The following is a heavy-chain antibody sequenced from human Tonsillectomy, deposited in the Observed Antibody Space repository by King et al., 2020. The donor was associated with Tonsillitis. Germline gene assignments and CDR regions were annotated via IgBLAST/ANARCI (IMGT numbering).Heavy chain of an antibody. D-gene: IGHD1-26*01. CDR1: GYTFTNYG. Sequence: VQLVESGAEVKKPGASVKVSCQASGYTFTNYGITWVRQAPGQGLEWMGWINIYSGNPDYAQKLQGRVTMTTDTSTSTAYMELRRLTSDDTALYYCARVISGSYRYYFDYWGQGTLVTVSS. CDR2: INIYSGNP. CDR3: ARVISGSYRYYFDY. J-gene: IGHJ4*02. V-gene: IGHV1-18*04.